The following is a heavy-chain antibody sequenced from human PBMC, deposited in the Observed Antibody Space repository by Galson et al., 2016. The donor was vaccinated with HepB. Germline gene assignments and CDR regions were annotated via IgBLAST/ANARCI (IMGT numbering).Heavy chain of an antibody. Sequence: SLRLSCAASGLSVSNNYMSWVRQAPGKGLEWVSVIYSGGNTYYADSVKGRFTISRDNSKNTVYLQMNSLRVEDTATYYCAREFRSPSGILEGLLYGAFDIWGQGAMVTVSS. D-gene: IGHD3-3*01. CDR2: IYSGGNT. CDR3: AREFRSPSGILEGLLYGAFDI. CDR1: GLSVSNNY. J-gene: IGHJ3*02. V-gene: IGHV3-53*01.